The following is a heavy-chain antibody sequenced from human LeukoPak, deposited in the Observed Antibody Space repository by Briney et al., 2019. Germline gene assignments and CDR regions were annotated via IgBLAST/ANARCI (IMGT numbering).Heavy chain of an antibody. V-gene: IGHV4-34*12. Sequence: PSETLSLTCAIYGGSFSGYYWSWIRQPPGKGLEWIGEIFHSGNTNYNASLKSRVTISVDTSKNQFSLKLNSVTAADTAVYYCRTARYYFDYWGQGALVTVSS. J-gene: IGHJ4*02. CDR1: GGSFSGYY. CDR2: IFHSGNT. D-gene: IGHD6-6*01. CDR3: RTARYYFDY.